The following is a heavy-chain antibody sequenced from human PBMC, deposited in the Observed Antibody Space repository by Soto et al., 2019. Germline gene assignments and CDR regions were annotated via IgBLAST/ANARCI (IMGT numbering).Heavy chain of an antibody. CDR3: ARAVEQSYYYYGMDV. J-gene: IGHJ6*02. CDR2: IIPIFGTA. Sequence: QVQLVQSGAEVKKPGSSVKVSCKASGGTFSSYGISWVRKAPGQGLEWMGGIIPIFGTANYAQKFQGRFTITADESTSTAYMELSRLRSEDTAVYYCARAVEQSYYYYGMDVWGQGTTVTVSS. CDR1: GGTFSSYG. V-gene: IGHV1-69*12.